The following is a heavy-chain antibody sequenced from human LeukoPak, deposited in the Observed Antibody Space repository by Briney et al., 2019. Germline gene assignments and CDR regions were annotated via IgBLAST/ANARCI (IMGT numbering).Heavy chain of an antibody. CDR3: ARAPYTTGRSFYFDS. V-gene: IGHV3-33*01. J-gene: IGHJ4*02. CDR1: GFTFRNYG. D-gene: IGHD2-2*02. CDR2: IWYDGSKN. Sequence: PGGSLRLSCAASGFTFRNYGMHWVRQAPGKGLEWVAIIWYDGSKNYYADSVKGRFTISRDNFNNTLYLQMNSLRAEDTALYSCARAPYTTGRSFYFDSWGQGTLVTVSS.